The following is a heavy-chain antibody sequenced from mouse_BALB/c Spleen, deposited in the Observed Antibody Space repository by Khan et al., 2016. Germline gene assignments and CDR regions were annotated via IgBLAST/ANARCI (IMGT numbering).Heavy chain of an antibody. Sequence: VQLQQSGPELEKPGASVKISCKASGYSFTGYNMNWVKQSNGKSLEWIGNIDPYYGGTSYNQKVKGKATLTVDKSSSTAYMQLKSLTSEDSAVYSCERGYVNYVNWYFDVWGAGTLVTVSS. J-gene: IGHJ1*01. CDR1: GYSFTGYN. V-gene: IGHV1-39*01. D-gene: IGHD2-10*02. CDR2: IDPYYGGT. CDR3: ERGYVNYVNWYFDV.